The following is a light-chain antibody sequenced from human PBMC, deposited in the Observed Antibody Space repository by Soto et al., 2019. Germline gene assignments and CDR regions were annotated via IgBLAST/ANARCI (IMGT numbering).Light chain of an antibody. J-gene: IGKJ2*01. V-gene: IGKV3-15*01. CDR1: QSVSSN. Sequence: EIVMTQSPATLSLSPGERATLSCRASQSVSSNLAWYQQKPGQAPRLLIYGASTRATGIPARFSGSGSGTEFTLTISSLQSEDFAVYYCQQYTNWPPYTFGQWTKLEIK. CDR2: GAS. CDR3: QQYTNWPPYT.